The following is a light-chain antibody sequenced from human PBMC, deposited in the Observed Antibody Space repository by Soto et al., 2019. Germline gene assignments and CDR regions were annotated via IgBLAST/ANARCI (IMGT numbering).Light chain of an antibody. V-gene: IGKV1-9*01. J-gene: IGKJ1*01. CDR1: QVISRY. CDR3: QQLNTYPWT. CDR2: AAS. Sequence: MQLTQSPSSLSVAVGDRVTMTFLSSQVISRYLAWYQQKPGKAPMLLIYAASTLLSGVPSRFNGSGSGADFTLTISSLQPEDFATYYCQQLNTYPWTFGQGTKVDIK.